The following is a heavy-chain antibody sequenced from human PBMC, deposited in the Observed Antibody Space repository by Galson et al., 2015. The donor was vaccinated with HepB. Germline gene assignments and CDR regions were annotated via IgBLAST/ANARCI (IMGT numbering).Heavy chain of an antibody. Sequence: SLRLSCAASGFTFSSYSMDCVRQAPGKGLEWISYISHSTTTMYYADSVKGRFTISRDNAKNSLYLQINSLGDEDTAVYYCARVACTSSSCYYYKDIWGKGTTVTVSS. CDR1: GFTFSSYS. V-gene: IGHV3-48*02. D-gene: IGHD2-2*01. J-gene: IGHJ6*03. CDR2: ISHSTTTM. CDR3: ARVACTSSSCYYYKDI.